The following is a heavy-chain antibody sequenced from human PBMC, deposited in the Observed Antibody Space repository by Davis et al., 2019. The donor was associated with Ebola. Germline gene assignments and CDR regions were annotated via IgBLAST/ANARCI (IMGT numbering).Heavy chain of an antibody. CDR1: GFTFSDYG. J-gene: IGHJ4*01. Sequence: GESLKISCAAPGFTFSDYGMHWVRQSPGKGLEWVAVLSYDTNNKVYAHSVKGRFTISRDNSKNTLFLQVNSLRIEDTAVYYCARDPGFLRLVGDYYFDYWGHGTLVTVSS. CDR3: ARDPGFLRLVGDYYFDY. V-gene: IGHV3-30*03. D-gene: IGHD3-10*01. CDR2: LSYDTNNK.